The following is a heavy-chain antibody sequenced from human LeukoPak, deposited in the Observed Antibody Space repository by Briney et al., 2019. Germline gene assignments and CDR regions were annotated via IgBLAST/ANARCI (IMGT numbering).Heavy chain of an antibody. CDR1: GYTFTSYG. CDR3: ARVGIAVAGVSGNEQYYYYYYMDV. D-gene: IGHD6-19*01. Sequence: GASVKVSCKASGYTFTSYGISWVRQAPGQGLEWMGWISAYNGNTNYAQKLQGRVTMTTDTSTSTAYMELRSLRSDDTAVYYCARVGIAVAGVSGNEQYYYYYYMDVWGKGTTVTVSS. J-gene: IGHJ6*03. V-gene: IGHV1-18*01. CDR2: ISAYNGNT.